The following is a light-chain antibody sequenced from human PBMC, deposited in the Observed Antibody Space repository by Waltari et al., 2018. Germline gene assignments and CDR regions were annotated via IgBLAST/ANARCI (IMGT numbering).Light chain of an antibody. Sequence: DIQMTQSPSTLSAPVGDRVTITCRASQSIRSWLAWYRQKPGKAPKLLISKASTLESGVPSRFSGSGSGTEFTLTISSLQPDDFATYHCQQYKSPPWTFGQGTKVEI. CDR3: QQYKSPPWT. V-gene: IGKV1-5*03. CDR1: QSIRSW. CDR2: KAS. J-gene: IGKJ1*01.